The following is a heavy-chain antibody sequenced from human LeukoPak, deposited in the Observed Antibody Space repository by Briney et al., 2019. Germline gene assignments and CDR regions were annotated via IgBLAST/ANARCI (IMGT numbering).Heavy chain of an antibody. Sequence: GGSLRLSCAASGFTFTSYWMHWVRQAPGKGLEWVSSITPSGTITHYADSVKGRFTISRDSSQNTLSLQMNSLRAEDTALYYCANYHHSSAPPFDCWGQGTLVAVSS. J-gene: IGHJ4*02. CDR2: ITPSGTIT. D-gene: IGHD2-2*01. V-gene: IGHV3-23*01. CDR3: ANYHHSSAPPFDC. CDR1: GFTFTSYW.